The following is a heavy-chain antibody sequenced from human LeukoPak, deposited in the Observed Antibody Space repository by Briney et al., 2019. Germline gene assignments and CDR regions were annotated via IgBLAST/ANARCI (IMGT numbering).Heavy chain of an antibody. CDR3: ARGRINYYDSSGYSRDAFDI. D-gene: IGHD3-22*01. Sequence: ASVKVSCKASGGTFSSYAISWVRQAPGQGLEWMGRIIPILGIANYAQKFQGRVTITADKSTSTAYMELSSLRSEDTAVYYCARGRINYYDSSGYSRDAFDIWGQGTMVTVSS. CDR2: IIPILGIA. J-gene: IGHJ3*02. CDR1: GGTFSSYA. V-gene: IGHV1-69*04.